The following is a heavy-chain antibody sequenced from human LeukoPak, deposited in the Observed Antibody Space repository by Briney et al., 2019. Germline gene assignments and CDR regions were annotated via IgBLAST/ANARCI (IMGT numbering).Heavy chain of an antibody. V-gene: IGHV3-30*02. CDR3: AKDLSNYLDY. Sequence: GGSLRLSCAASGFTLSSYGMHWVRQAPGKGLEWVAFIRYDGSNKYYADSVKGRFTISRGNSKNTLYLQRNSVRAEDTAVYYCAKDLSNYLDYWGQGTLVTVSS. CDR2: IRYDGSNK. CDR1: GFTLSSYG. J-gene: IGHJ4*02.